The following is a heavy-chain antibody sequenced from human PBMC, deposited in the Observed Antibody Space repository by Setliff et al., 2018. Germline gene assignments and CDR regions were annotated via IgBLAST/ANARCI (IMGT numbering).Heavy chain of an antibody. CDR2: INHSGST. CDR1: GASFSDYY. V-gene: IGHV4-34*01. J-gene: IGHJ4*02. D-gene: IGHD1-26*01. CDR3: ARDNTILGATDY. Sequence: SETLSLTCTVYGASFSDYYWGWIRQPPGKGLEWIAEINHSGSTNYNPSLKSRVTISVDTSRNQFSLKLSSLTAADTALYFCARDNTILGATDYWGQGALVTVSS.